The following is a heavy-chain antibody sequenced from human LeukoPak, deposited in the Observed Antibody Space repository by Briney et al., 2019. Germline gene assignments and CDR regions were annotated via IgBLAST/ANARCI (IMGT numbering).Heavy chain of an antibody. CDR2: ISSSSSTI. V-gene: IGHV3-48*01. CDR3: AKDLLGQWLVRSDAFDI. Sequence: GGSLRLSCAASGFTFSSYTMNWVRQAPGKGLEWVSKISSSSSTIYYADSVKGRFTISRDNAKNSLYLQMNSLRAEDTAVYYCAKDLLGQWLVRSDAFDIWGQGTMVTVSS. J-gene: IGHJ3*02. D-gene: IGHD6-19*01. CDR1: GFTFSSYT.